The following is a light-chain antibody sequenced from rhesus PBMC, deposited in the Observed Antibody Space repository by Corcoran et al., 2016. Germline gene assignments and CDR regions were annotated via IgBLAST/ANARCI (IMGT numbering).Light chain of an antibody. CDR3: QQYDNSPLT. CDR1: QGINNY. V-gene: IGKV1-66*01. CDR2: YAS. Sequence: DIQMTQSPSSLSASVGDRVTITCRASQGINNYLSWYQQKPGKAPKPLIYYASIVEPGVPSRLSGSRSGKDYTLTISSLQPEDVATYYWQQYDNSPLTCGGGTKVELK. J-gene: IGKJ4*01.